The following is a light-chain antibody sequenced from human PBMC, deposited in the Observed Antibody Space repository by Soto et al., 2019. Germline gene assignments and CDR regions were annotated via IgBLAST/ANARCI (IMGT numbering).Light chain of an antibody. CDR1: QTISSNY. Sequence: EIVLTQSPGTLSLSPGERATLSCRASQTISSNYLAWYQQRPGQPPRLLFYGASSRATGIPDRFSGSGSGTDFTLTITRPEPEDFAVYYCQQYGSSRTFGQGTKVEV. J-gene: IGKJ1*01. CDR2: GAS. V-gene: IGKV3-20*01. CDR3: QQYGSSRT.